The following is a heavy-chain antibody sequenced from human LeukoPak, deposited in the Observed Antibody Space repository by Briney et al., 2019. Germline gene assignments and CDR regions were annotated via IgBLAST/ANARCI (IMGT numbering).Heavy chain of an antibody. CDR3: ARSVIAARVFDY. V-gene: IGHV4-34*01. J-gene: IGHJ4*02. CDR1: GGSFSGYY. D-gene: IGHD6-6*01. CDR2: INHSGST. Sequence: SETLSLTCAVYGGSFSGYYWSWIRQPPGKGLEWIGEINHSGSTNYNPSLKSRVTISVGTSKNQFSLKLSSVTAADTAVYYCARSVIAARVFDYWGQGTLVTVSS.